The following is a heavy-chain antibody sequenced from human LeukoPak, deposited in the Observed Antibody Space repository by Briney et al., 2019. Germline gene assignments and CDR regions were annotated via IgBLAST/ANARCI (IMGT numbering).Heavy chain of an antibody. V-gene: IGHV4-39*07. J-gene: IGHJ4*02. Sequence: PSQTLSLTCPVSGGSITSSSSYWGWIRQPPGKGLEWIGTIYYSGSTYYNPSLKSRVTISVDTSKNQFSLKLSSVTAADTAVYYCARAYGSSSWFFDYWGQGTLVTVSS. CDR2: IYYSGST. D-gene: IGHD6-13*01. CDR3: ARAYGSSSWFFDY. CDR1: GGSITSSSSY.